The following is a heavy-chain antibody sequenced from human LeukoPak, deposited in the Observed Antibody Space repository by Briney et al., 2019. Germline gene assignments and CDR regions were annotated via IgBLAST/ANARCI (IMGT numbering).Heavy chain of an antibody. Sequence: SETLSLTCAVYGGSFSGYYWTWIRQPPGKGLEWIGYIYYSGSTYYNPSLKSRVTISVDTSKNQFYLKLSSVTAADTAVYSCARVYCSSTSCYLSAFDIWGQGTMVTVSS. D-gene: IGHD2-2*01. J-gene: IGHJ3*02. CDR1: GGSFSGYY. CDR2: IYYSGST. CDR3: ARVYCSSTSCYLSAFDI. V-gene: IGHV4-34*09.